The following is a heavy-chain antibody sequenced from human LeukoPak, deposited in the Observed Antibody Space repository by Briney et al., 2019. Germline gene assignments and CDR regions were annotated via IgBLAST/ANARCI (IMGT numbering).Heavy chain of an antibody. CDR3: AKDHCFHCGFDY. V-gene: IGHV3-30*18. J-gene: IGHJ4*02. Sequence: PGGSLRPSCAASGFTFSTYSMNWVRQAPGKGLEWVAVISYDGSNEYYADSVKGRFSISRDNSKNTLSLQMNSLRAEDTAVYYCAKDHCFHCGFDYWGQGTLVTVSS. D-gene: IGHD2-21*01. CDR2: ISYDGSNE. CDR1: GFTFSTYS.